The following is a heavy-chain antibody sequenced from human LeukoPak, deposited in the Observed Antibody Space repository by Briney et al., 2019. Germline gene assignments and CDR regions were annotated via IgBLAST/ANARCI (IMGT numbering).Heavy chain of an antibody. CDR1: GFTFSSYW. D-gene: IGHD2-15*01. J-gene: IGHJ6*03. CDR2: IKQDGSEK. Sequence: GGSLRLSCAASGFTFSSYWMSWVRQAPGKRLEWVANIKQDGSEKYYVDSVKGRFTISRDNAKNSLYLQINSLRVGDTAVYFCARVGAATFYWYYMDVWGKGTTVTVSS. CDR3: ARVGAATFYWYYMDV. V-gene: IGHV3-7*01.